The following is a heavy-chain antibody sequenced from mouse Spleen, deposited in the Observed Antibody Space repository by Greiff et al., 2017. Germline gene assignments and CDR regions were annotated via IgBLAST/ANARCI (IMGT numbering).Heavy chain of an antibody. J-gene: IGHJ2*01. D-gene: IGHD2-10*02. CDR2: IYPGSGNT. CDR1: GYSFTSYY. V-gene: IGHV1-66*01. CDR3: AREYGNYENFDY. Sequence: QVQLKESGPELVKPGASVKISCKASGYSFTSYYIHWVKQRPGQGLEWIGWIYPGSGNTKYNEKFKGKATLTADTSSSTAYMQLSSLTSEDSAVYYCAREYGNYENFDYWGQGTTLTVSS.